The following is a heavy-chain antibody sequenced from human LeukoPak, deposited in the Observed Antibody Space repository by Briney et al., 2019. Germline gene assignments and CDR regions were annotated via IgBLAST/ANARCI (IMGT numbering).Heavy chain of an antibody. CDR1: GYTFTRYY. J-gene: IGHJ4*02. CDR2: INPNSDGT. D-gene: IGHD6-13*01. CDR3: ARGPIAAAGDY. V-gene: IGHV1-2*02. Sequence: ASGRVSCKASGYTFTRYYMHWVRQAPGQGLEWMGWINPNSDGTNYAQKFQGRVTMTRDTSISTAYMELSRLRSDDTAVYYCARGPIAAAGDYWGQGTLVTVSS.